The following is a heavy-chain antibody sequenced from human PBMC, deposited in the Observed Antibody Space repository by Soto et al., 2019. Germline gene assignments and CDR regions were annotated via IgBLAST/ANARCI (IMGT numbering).Heavy chain of an antibody. D-gene: IGHD5-12*01. CDR3: ARDLGSAYAPGDY. V-gene: IGHV1-69*14. CDR2: IIPIFGTT. Sequence: QVPLVQSGAEVKKPGSTVKVSCKTSRDIFSGYSISWVPQDPGQGLEWMGGIIPIFGTTNYAQRFHGRVTITADKSTSTVYMELYSLKSEDTAVYFCARDLGSAYAPGDYWGQGTLVTVSS. J-gene: IGHJ4*02. CDR1: RDIFSGYS.